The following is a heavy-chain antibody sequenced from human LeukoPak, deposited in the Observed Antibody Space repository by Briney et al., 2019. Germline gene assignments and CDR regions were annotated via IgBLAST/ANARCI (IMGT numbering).Heavy chain of an antibody. CDR3: ARAPYYDFWSGYPDC. Sequence: ASVKVSCKASGGTFSSYTISWVRQAPGQGLEWMGRIIPILGIANYAQKFQGRVTITAGKSTSTAYMELSSLRSEDTAVYYCARAPYYDFWSGYPDCWGQGTLVTVSS. D-gene: IGHD3-3*01. J-gene: IGHJ4*02. V-gene: IGHV1-69*02. CDR2: IIPILGIA. CDR1: GGTFSSYT.